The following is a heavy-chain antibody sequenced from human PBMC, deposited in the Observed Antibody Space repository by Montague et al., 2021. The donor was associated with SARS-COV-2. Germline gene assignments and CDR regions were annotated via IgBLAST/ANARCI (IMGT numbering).Heavy chain of an antibody. CDR2: IYTSGST. D-gene: IGHD1-26*01. J-gene: IGHJ6*02. Sequence: TRSLTCTVSGGSISSGSCYWSWIRQPAGKGLEWIGRIYTSGSTNYNPSLKSRVTISVDTSKNLFSLKLSSVTAADTAVYYCARESGSPTYYYYYGMDVWGQGTTVTVSS. V-gene: IGHV4-61*02. CDR1: GGSISSGSCY. CDR3: ARESGSPTYYYYYGMDV.